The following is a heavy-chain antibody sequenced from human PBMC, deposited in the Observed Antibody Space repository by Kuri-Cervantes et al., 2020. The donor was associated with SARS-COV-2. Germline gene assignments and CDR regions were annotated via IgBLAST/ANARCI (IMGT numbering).Heavy chain of an antibody. J-gene: IGHJ4*02. D-gene: IGHD2-15*01. V-gene: IGHV1-46*01. Sequence: ASVKVSCKASGYTFTSYYMHWVRQAPGQGLEWMGIINPSGGSTSYAQKFQGRVTMTRDTSTSTVYMELSSLRSEDTAVYYCARGTRYCSGGSCYSGDGPFDYCGQGTLVTVSS. CDR3: ARGTRYCSGGSCYSGDGPFDY. CDR2: INPSGGST. CDR1: GYTFTSYY.